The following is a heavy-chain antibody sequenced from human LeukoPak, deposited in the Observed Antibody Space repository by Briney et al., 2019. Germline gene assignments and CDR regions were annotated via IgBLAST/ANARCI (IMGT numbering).Heavy chain of an antibody. Sequence: GGSLRLSCAASGFTFSSYGMHWVRQAPGKGLEWVAFIRYDGSNKYYADSVKGRFTISRDNSKNTLYLQMNSLRAEDTAVYYCAKGRVVPAAIDPWGQGTLVTVSS. CDR1: GFTFSSYG. V-gene: IGHV3-30*02. CDR3: AKGRVVPAAIDP. D-gene: IGHD2-2*02. J-gene: IGHJ5*02. CDR2: IRYDGSNK.